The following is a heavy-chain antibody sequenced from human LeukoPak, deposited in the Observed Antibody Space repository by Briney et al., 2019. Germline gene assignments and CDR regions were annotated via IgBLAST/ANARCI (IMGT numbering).Heavy chain of an antibody. Sequence: QSGGSLRLSCAASGFTVSSNYMSWVRQAPGKGLEWVSVIYSGGSTYYADSVKGRFTISRDNSKNTLYLQMNSLRAEDTAVYYCARDRRYRYYDSSGYYHNWGQGTLVTVSS. CDR2: IYSGGST. J-gene: IGHJ4*02. V-gene: IGHV3-66*01. D-gene: IGHD3-22*01. CDR1: GFTVSSNY. CDR3: ARDRRYRYYDSSGYYHN.